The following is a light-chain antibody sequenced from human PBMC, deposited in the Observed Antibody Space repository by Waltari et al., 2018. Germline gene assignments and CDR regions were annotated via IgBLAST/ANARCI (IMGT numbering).Light chain of an antibody. J-gene: IGKJ2*01. CDR1: QAISSY. Sequence: DIQLTQSPSFLSASVGDRVTITCRASQAISSYLAWYQQKPGKAPKLLIYAASTLQSGVPSRFSGGGSGTKFTLTISSLQPEDFAIFYCQQLNSYPYTFGQGTKLEIK. V-gene: IGKV1-9*01. CDR3: QQLNSYPYT. CDR2: AAS.